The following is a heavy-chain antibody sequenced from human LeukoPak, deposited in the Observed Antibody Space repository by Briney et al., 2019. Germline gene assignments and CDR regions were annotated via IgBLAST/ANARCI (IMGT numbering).Heavy chain of an antibody. V-gene: IGHV4-39*01. J-gene: IGHJ4*02. Sequence: SETLSLTCPVSGDSITSSSYSWGWIRQPPGKGLESIGRIYYSGSTFYNPSLKSRVTISVDTSKNQFSLKLSSVTAADTAVYYCARGTPSIAAAGQWGQGTLVTVSS. CDR3: ARGTPSIAAAGQ. D-gene: IGHD6-13*01. CDR2: IYYSGST. CDR1: GDSITSSSYS.